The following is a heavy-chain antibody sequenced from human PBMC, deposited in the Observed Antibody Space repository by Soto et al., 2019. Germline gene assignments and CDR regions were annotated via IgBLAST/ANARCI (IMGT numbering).Heavy chain of an antibody. D-gene: IGHD2-21*01. CDR3: ARSIYP. J-gene: IGHJ5*02. V-gene: IGHV4-59*01. CDR2: IYYNGTT. Sequence: PSETLSLTCTVSGGSISNYQWSWVRQPPGKRLEWIGYIYYNGTTSYNPSLKSRVTISVDMSKNHLSLTLTSVTAADTAVYYCARSIYPSGQGTLVSVSS. CDR1: GGSISNYQ.